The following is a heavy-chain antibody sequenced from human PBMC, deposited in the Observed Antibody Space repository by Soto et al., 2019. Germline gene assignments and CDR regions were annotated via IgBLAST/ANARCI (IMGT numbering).Heavy chain of an antibody. Sequence: PGGSLRLSCAASGFTFSNYEMNWVRQAPGKGLEWVPYISSSSGTIYYADSVKGRFTISRDNSKNSVYLQMNSLRVEDTAVYYCARSPFLECNWAQGTLVTVSS. CDR3: ARSPFLECN. CDR1: GFTFSNYE. V-gene: IGHV3-48*03. CDR2: ISSSSGTI. D-gene: IGHD3-3*02. J-gene: IGHJ4*02.